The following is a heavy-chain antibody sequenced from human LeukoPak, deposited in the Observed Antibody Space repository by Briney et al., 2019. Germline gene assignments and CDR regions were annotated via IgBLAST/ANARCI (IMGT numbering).Heavy chain of an antibody. J-gene: IGHJ4*02. CDR2: DIPILGIA. CDR3: ARSRSSSYTGDY. Sequence: HEASVKVSCKASGGTFSSYAISWVRQAPGQGLEWMGRDIPILGIANYAQKFQGRVTMTTDTSTSTAYMELSSLRSEDTFVYYCARSRSSSYTGDYWGQGTLVTVSS. CDR1: GGTFSSYA. D-gene: IGHD2-2*01. V-gene: IGHV1-69*04.